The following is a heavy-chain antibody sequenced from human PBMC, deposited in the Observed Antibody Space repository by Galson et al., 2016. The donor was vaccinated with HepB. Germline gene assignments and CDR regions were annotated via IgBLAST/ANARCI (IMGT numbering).Heavy chain of an antibody. CDR2: IIPIFNIA. V-gene: IGHV1-69*10. J-gene: IGHJ6*02. CDR1: GGSFSSYA. CDR3: ARARYSVSYYYLYNDMDV. Sequence: SVKVSCKASGGSFSSYAISWVRQAPGQGLEWMGGIIPIFNIANYAQKFQGRVTITADKSTSTAYLEMSSLRSEDTAVYYCARARYSVSYYYLYNDMDVWGQGTTVTVSS. D-gene: IGHD1-26*01.